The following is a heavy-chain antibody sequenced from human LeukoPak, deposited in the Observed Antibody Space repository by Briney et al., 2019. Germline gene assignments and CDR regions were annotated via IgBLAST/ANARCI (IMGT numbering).Heavy chain of an antibody. D-gene: IGHD6-19*01. V-gene: IGHV3-7*01. J-gene: IGHJ4*02. Sequence: GGSLRLSCAASGFTFRNNWMSWVGQAPGKGLEWVANIKQDGSDKNYVDSVKGRFTISRDNAKNSLSLQMNSLRAEDTAVYYCARETPDSSGWDWGQGTLVTVSS. CDR1: GFTFRNNW. CDR2: IKQDGSDK. CDR3: ARETPDSSGWD.